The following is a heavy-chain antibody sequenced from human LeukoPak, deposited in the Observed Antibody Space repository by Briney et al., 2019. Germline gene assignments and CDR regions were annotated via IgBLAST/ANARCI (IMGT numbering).Heavy chain of an antibody. Sequence: GGSLRLSCAASGFTFSSYGMHWVRQAPGKGLEWVAFIRYDGSNKYYADSVKGRFTISRDNSKNTLYPQMNSLRAEDTAVYYCAKDHIADFDYWGQGTLVTVSS. CDR3: AKDHIADFDY. D-gene: IGHD6-13*01. CDR2: IRYDGSNK. J-gene: IGHJ4*02. CDR1: GFTFSSYG. V-gene: IGHV3-30*02.